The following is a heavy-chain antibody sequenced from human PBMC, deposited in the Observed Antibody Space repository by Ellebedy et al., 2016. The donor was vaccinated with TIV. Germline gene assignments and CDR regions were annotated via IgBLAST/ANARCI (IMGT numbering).Heavy chain of an antibody. CDR2: MNPNSGNT. D-gene: IGHD5-18*01. V-gene: IGHV1-8*01. CDR3: ARDLGRNKLWSHY. J-gene: IGHJ4*02. Sequence: ASVKVSXXASGHTFTNYDINGVRQATGQGLEWMGWMNPNSGNTGSGQKFQGRVTMTRDTSITTAYMELSSLRSEDTAVYYCARDLGRNKLWSHYWGQGTLVTVSS. CDR1: GHTFTNYD.